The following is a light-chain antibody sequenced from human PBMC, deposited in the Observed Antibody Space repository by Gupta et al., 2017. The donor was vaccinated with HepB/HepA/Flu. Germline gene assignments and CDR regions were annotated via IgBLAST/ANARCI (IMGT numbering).Light chain of an antibody. CDR1: QSVSSY. Sequence: EIVLTQSPATLSLSPGERATLSCRASQSVSSYLAWYQQKPGQAPRLLIYDASNRDTGITARFSGSGYGKDVTLTISSREQEEFAGYYCQQRSNWPRFTFGHGTXVDIK. V-gene: IGKV3-11*01. CDR3: QQRSNWPRFT. J-gene: IGKJ3*01. CDR2: DAS.